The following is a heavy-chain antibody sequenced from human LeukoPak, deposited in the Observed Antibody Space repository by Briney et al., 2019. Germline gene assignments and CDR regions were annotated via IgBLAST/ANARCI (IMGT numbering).Heavy chain of an antibody. CDR2: IYTSGST. Sequence: PSETLSLTCTVSGGSISSYYWSWIRQPAGKGLERIGRIYTSGSTNYNPALKSRVTMSVDTSKNQFSLKLSSVAAADTAVYYCAREGHSSGWSAFDYWGQGTLVTVSS. CDR3: AREGHSSGWSAFDY. D-gene: IGHD6-19*01. V-gene: IGHV4-4*07. J-gene: IGHJ4*02. CDR1: GGSISSYY.